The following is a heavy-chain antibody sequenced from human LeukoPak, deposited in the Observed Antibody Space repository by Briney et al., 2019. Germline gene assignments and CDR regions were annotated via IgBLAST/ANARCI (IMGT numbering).Heavy chain of an antibody. CDR1: GYTFTNNW. CDR2: IFPGDYDT. D-gene: IGHD4/OR15-4a*01. CDR3: VKSWCRGILVCPDY. V-gene: IGHV5-51*07. Sequence: GESLKISCKASGYTFTNNWIGWVHQMPGKGLEWMGRIFPGDYDTRYSPSFQGQVTITADRSINTVYLQWNSLRASDSAIYYCVKSWCRGILVCPDYWGQGTMVTVSS. J-gene: IGHJ4*02.